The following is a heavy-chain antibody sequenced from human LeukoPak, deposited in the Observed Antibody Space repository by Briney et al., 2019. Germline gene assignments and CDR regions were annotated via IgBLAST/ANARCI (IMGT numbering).Heavy chain of an antibody. V-gene: IGHV3-11*01. Sequence: GGSLRLSCAASGFTFSDYYMSWIRQAPGKGLEWVSYISGIGSAIYYADSVKGRVVISRDNAKKSLYLQMNSLRAEDTAVYYCARSPISMVRAFDYWGQGTQVIVSS. D-gene: IGHD3-10*01. CDR1: GFTFSDYY. CDR3: ARSPISMVRAFDY. CDR2: ISGIGSAI. J-gene: IGHJ4*02.